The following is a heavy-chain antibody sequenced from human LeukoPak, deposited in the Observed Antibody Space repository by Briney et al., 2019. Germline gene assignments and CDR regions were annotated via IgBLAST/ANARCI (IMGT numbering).Heavy chain of an antibody. CDR3: AKDLITMIVVATPLFDP. CDR2: ISGSGGST. J-gene: IGHJ5*02. Sequence: GGSLRLSCAASGFTFSSYAMSWVRQAPGKGLEWVSAISGSGGSTYYADSVKGRFTISRDNSKNTLYLQMNSLRAEDTAVYYCAKDLITMIVVATPLFDPWGQGTLVTVSS. V-gene: IGHV3-23*01. CDR1: GFTFSSYA. D-gene: IGHD3-22*01.